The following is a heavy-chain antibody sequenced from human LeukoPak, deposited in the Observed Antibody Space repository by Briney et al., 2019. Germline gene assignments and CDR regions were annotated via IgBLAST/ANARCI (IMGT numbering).Heavy chain of an antibody. CDR1: GLTFSNSH. CDR3: AREGYSSGRAGTFDI. Sequence: GSLRLSCATSGLTFSNSHMHWVRQPPGARMEWVALISADGTNKQFGDSAKGRFTVSRDNSRNTLDLQVDSLTAEDTAMYYCAREGYSSGRAGTFDIWGQGTMVTVSS. V-gene: IGHV3-30*04. J-gene: IGHJ3*02. D-gene: IGHD3-22*01. CDR2: ISADGTNK.